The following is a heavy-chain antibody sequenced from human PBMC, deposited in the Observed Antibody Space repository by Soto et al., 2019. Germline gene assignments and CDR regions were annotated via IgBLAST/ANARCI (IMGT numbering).Heavy chain of an antibody. CDR1: GYTFTNND. Sequence: QIQLVQSGTEVRKPGASAKVSCKASGYTFTNNDVCWVRQTPGQGLEWMGWISPYSGKTNYARKFQGSVTMTTDTSTSTAYMEVRSLTSDDTAVYYCAREGLLLLPDYWGQGTLVTVSS. V-gene: IGHV1-18*01. CDR3: AREGLLLLPDY. CDR2: ISPYSGKT. D-gene: IGHD3-22*01. J-gene: IGHJ4*02.